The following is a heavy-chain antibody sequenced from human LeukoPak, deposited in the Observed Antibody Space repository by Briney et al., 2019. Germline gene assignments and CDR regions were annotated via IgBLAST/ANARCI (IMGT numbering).Heavy chain of an antibody. CDR1: GFTFSNYW. V-gene: IGHV3-74*01. Sequence: PGGSLRLSCAASGFTFSNYWMHWVCQAPGKGLVWVSRINGDGRSTTYADSVKGRFTISRDNAKNSLYLQMNSLRAEDTAVYYCARVKVVREIDRNWFDPWGQGTLVTVSS. J-gene: IGHJ5*02. CDR3: ARVKVVREIDRNWFDP. CDR2: INGDGRST. D-gene: IGHD3-10*01.